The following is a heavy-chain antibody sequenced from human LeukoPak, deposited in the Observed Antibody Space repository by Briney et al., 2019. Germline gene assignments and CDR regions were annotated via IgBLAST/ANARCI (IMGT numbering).Heavy chain of an antibody. V-gene: IGHV4-39*07. J-gene: IGHJ4*02. CDR3: ARGTTNSLCNY. CDR1: GGSISSSSYY. Sequence: SETLSLTCTVSGGSISSSSYYWGWIRQPPGKGLEWIGSIYYSGSTYYNPSLKSRVTISVDTSKNQFSLKLSSVTAADTAVYYCARGTTNSLCNYWGQGTLVTVSS. D-gene: IGHD2/OR15-2a*01. CDR2: IYYSGST.